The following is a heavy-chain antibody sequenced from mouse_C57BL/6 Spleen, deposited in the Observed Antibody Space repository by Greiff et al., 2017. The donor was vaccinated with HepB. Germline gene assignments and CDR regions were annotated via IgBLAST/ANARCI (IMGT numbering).Heavy chain of an antibody. D-gene: IGHD2-5*01. Sequence: EVQLQQSGPVLVKPGASVKMSCKASGYTFTDYYMNWVKQSHGKSLEWIGVINPYNGGTSYNQKFKGKATLTVDKSSSTAYMELNSLTSEDSAVYYCARWDIVTYSYWGQGTSVTVSS. CDR1: GYTFTDYY. J-gene: IGHJ4*01. CDR2: INPYNGGT. CDR3: ARWDIVTYSY. V-gene: IGHV1-19*01.